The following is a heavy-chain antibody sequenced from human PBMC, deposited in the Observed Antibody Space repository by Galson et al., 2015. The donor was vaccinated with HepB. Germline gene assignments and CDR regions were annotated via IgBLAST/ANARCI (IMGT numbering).Heavy chain of an antibody. CDR3: ARTGANVVVTAIVHYNTMDV. Sequence: SVKVSCKASGGTFNTYAISWVRQAPGQGLEWMGGIIPMYAIANYAQKFQGRVTITADESTTTAYMELSSLTSEDTALYYCARTGANVVVTAIVHYNTMDVWGQGTTVTVSS. CDR1: GGTFNTYA. V-gene: IGHV1-69*13. CDR2: IIPMYAIA. D-gene: IGHD2-21*02. J-gene: IGHJ6*02.